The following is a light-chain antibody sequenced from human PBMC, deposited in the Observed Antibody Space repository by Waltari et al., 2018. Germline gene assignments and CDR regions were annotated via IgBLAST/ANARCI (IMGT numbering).Light chain of an antibody. V-gene: IGLV1-40*01. CDR1: SSNIGAGYD. J-gene: IGLJ3*02. CDR2: GNS. Sequence: QSVLTQPPSVSGAPGQRVTISCTGSSSNIGAGYDVHWYQQLPGTAPKLLINGNSHRPSGVPDRFSGSKSGTSASLAITGLQAEDEADYYCQSYDSSLSVWVFGGGTKLTVL. CDR3: QSYDSSLSVWV.